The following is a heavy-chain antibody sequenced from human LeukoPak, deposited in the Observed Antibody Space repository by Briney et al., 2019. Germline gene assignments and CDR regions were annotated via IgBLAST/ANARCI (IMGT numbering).Heavy chain of an antibody. D-gene: IGHD2-15*01. CDR2: ISSTGGTT. V-gene: IGHV3-23*01. J-gene: IGHJ6*03. Sequence: PGGSLRLSCAASGITFSSYGMSWVRQAPGKGLEWVSSISSTGGTTHYADSVKGRFTISRDNSKNTLYLQMNSLRAEDTAIYYCAKNGDRGAYCTGGTCYPYFYYYMDVWGKGTTVTI. CDR1: GITFSSYG. CDR3: AKNGDRGAYCTGGTCYPYFYYYMDV.